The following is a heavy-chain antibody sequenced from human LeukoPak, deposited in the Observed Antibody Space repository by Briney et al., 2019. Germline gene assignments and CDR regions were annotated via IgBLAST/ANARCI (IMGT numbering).Heavy chain of an antibody. V-gene: IGHV1-2*02. CDR2: INPNSGGT. CDR1: GYTFTGYY. CDR3: ARVYGRYYDSSGYYPEGYFDY. Sequence: ASVKVSCKASGYTFTGYYMHWVRQAPGQGLEWMGWINPNSGGTNYAQKFQGRVTMTRDTSISTAYMELSRLRSDDTAVYYCARVYGRYYDSSGYYPEGYFDYWSQGTLVTVSS. J-gene: IGHJ4*02. D-gene: IGHD3-22*01.